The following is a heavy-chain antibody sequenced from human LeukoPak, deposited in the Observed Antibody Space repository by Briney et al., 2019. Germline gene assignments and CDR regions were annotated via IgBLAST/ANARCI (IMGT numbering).Heavy chain of an antibody. Sequence: PAGSLRLSCAASGFTFSSFSMNWVRQAPGKGLEWVSYISSSSSTIYYADSVKGRFTISRDNAKKSLYLQMSSLRAEDTAVYYCARDLLTAMVLFDYWGQGTLVTVSS. D-gene: IGHD5-18*01. V-gene: IGHV3-48*01. CDR1: GFTFSSFS. CDR2: ISSSSSTI. CDR3: ARDLLTAMVLFDY. J-gene: IGHJ4*02.